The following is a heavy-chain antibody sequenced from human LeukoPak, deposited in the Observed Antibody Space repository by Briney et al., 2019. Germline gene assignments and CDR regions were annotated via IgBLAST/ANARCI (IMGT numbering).Heavy chain of an antibody. CDR1: GGSISSYY. Sequence: SETLSLTCTVSGGSISSYYWSWIRQPPGKGLEWIGYIYYNGSTNYDPSLKSRVTISVDTSKKQFSLKLNSVTAADTAVYYCARDLYASGNYRSYWYFDLWGRGTLVTVSS. CDR3: ARDLYASGNYRSYWYFDL. CDR2: IYYNGST. V-gene: IGHV4-59*01. D-gene: IGHD3-10*01. J-gene: IGHJ2*01.